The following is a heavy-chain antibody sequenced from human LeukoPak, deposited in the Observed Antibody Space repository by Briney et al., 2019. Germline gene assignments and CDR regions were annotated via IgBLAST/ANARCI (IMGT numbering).Heavy chain of an antibody. V-gene: IGHV3-23*01. CDR3: AKGSGRGGRTIYYFDY. D-gene: IGHD3-9*01. CDR2: ISGSGGST. Sequence: EGSLRLSCAASGVTFSSYAMSWVRQAPGKGLEWVSAISGSGGSTYYADSVKGRFTISRDNSKNTLYLQMNSLRAEDTAVYYCAKGSGRGGRTIYYFDYWGQGTLVTVSS. J-gene: IGHJ4*02. CDR1: GVTFSSYA.